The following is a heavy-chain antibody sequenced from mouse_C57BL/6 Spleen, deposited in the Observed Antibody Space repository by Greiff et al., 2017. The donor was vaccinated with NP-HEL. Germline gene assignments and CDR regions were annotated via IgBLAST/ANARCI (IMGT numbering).Heavy chain of an antibody. CDR2: IYPRSGNT. V-gene: IGHV1-81*01. D-gene: IGHD1-1*01. J-gene: IGHJ4*01. CDR1: GYTFTSYC. Sequence: VQLQQSGAELVRPGASVKLSCKASGYTFTSYCIRWVKQRTGQGLEWIGEIYPRSGNTYYNEKFKGKATLTADKSSSTAYMELRSLTSEDSAVYFCARSITTEDAMDYWGQGTSVTVSS. CDR3: ARSITTEDAMDY.